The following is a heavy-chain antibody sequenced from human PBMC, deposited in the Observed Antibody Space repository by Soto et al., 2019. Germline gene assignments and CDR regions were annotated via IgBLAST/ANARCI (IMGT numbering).Heavy chain of an antibody. Sequence: EVQLVESGGGLVKPGGSLRLSCVDSEFTFSSYSMNWVRQAPGKGLEWVSSISSRSTVIFYADSLKGQFTIFRDNAKNSLYLQMNSLRVEDTAVYYCVRGGRGYTRDDVFDVWGQGTMVTVSS. J-gene: IGHJ3*01. CDR3: VRGGRGYTRDDVFDV. CDR2: ISSRSTVI. CDR1: EFTFSSYS. D-gene: IGHD6-25*01. V-gene: IGHV3-21*06.